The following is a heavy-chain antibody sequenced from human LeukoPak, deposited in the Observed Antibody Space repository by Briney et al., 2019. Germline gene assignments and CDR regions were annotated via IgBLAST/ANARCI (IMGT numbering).Heavy chain of an antibody. D-gene: IGHD1-26*01. CDR2: IYYSGST. J-gene: IGHJ6*02. Sequence: SETLSLTCTVSGGSISSYYWSWIRQPPGKGLEWIGYIYYSGSTNYNPSLKSRVTISVDTSKNQFSLKLSSVTAADTAVYYCARVGWETHYGMNVWGQGTTVTVSS. CDR1: GGSISSYY. V-gene: IGHV4-59*01. CDR3: ARVGWETHYGMNV.